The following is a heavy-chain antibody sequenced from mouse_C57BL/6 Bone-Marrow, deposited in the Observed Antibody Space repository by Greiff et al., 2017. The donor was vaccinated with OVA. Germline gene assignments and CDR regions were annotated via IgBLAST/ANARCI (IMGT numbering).Heavy chain of an antibody. J-gene: IGHJ4*01. Sequence: EVQVVESGGGLVQPKGSLKLSCAASGFSFNTYAMNWVRQAPGKGLEWVARIRSKSNNYATYYADSVKDRFTISRDDSESMLYLQMNNLKTEDTAMYYCVRHAGLYAMDYWGQGTSVTVSS. V-gene: IGHV10-1*01. CDR3: VRHAGLYAMDY. CDR2: IRSKSNNYAT. CDR1: GFSFNTYA.